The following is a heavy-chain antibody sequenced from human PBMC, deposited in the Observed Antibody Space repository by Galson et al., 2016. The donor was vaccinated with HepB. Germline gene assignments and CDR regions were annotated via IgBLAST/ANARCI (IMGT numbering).Heavy chain of an antibody. CDR2: VNPNSGNT. V-gene: IGHV1-8*02. CDR1: GYTFTTYY. CDR3: VPHLTETPDYFHF. D-gene: IGHD1-20*01. Sequence: SVKVSCKASGYTFTTYYMHWVRQATGQGLEWMGWVNPNSGNTGYAQQFQDRVTMTRDNSINTAYMELGGLRSEDTAVYYCVPHLTETPDYFHFWGQGTLVTVSS. J-gene: IGHJ4*02.